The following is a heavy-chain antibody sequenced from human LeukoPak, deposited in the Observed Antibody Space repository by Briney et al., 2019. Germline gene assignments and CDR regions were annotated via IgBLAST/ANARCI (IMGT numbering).Heavy chain of an antibody. Sequence: GESLKTSCKGSGYSFTSYWIGWVRQMPGKGLEWMGIIYPGDSDTRYSPSFQGQVTISADKSISTAYLQWSSLKASDTAMYYCARLGLHLASSGWYEGDYWGQGTLVTVSS. CDR3: ARLGLHLASSGWYEGDY. CDR1: GYSFTSYW. J-gene: IGHJ4*02. CDR2: IYPGDSDT. V-gene: IGHV5-51*01. D-gene: IGHD6-19*01.